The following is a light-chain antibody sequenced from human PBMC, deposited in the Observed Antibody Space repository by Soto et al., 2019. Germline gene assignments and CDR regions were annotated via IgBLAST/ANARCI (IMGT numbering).Light chain of an antibody. V-gene: IGLV1-47*02. Sequence: QSVLTQPPSASGTPGQRVTISCSGSSSNIGRNFVYWYQPFPGTAPKLFIYSNNQRPSGVPDRFSGSKSGTSASLAISGLRSEDEADYYCAAWDDSLNIYVFGTGTKVTVL. CDR2: SNN. CDR3: AAWDDSLNIYV. CDR1: SSNIGRNF. J-gene: IGLJ1*01.